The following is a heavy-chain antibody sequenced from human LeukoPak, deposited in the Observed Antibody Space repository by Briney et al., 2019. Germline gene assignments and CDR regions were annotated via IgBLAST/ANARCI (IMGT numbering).Heavy chain of an antibody. V-gene: IGHV4-34*01. J-gene: IGHJ1*01. CDR1: GGSFSGYY. CDR2: INHSGST. Sequence: PSETLSLTCAVYGGSFSGYYWSWIRQPPGKGLEWIGEINHSGSTNYNPSLKSRVTISVDTSKNQFSLKLSSVTAADTAVYYCARGVFGSSPPGLYWGQGTLVTVSS. CDR3: ARGVFGSSPPGLY. D-gene: IGHD6-13*01.